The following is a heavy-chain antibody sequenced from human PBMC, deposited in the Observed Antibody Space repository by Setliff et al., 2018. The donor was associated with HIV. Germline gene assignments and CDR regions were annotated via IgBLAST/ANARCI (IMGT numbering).Heavy chain of an antibody. V-gene: IGHV4-61*02. CDR2: IHTSGNT. D-gene: IGHD6-19*01. Sequence: SXTLSXXXTVSGGSXSSGDYYWXWIRQPAGXGLQWIGRIHTSGNTXYNPSLKSRVTXSVDTSKSQFSLKLSSLTAADTAVYYCARGRTQWPNYNYFDPWGLGTLVTVSS. J-gene: IGHJ5*02. CDR1: GGSXSSGDYY. CDR3: ARGRTQWPNYNYFDP.